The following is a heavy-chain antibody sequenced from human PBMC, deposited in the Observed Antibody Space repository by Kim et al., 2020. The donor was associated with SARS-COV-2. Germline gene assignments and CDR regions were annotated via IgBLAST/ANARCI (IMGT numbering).Heavy chain of an antibody. Sequence: PMYAQGFTGRFVFSLDTFVSTAYLQISSLKAEDTAVYYCARDVRGGDVADYWGQGTLVTVSS. CDR3: ARDVRGGDVADY. J-gene: IGHJ4*02. CDR2: P. D-gene: IGHD2-21*02. V-gene: IGHV7-4-1*02.